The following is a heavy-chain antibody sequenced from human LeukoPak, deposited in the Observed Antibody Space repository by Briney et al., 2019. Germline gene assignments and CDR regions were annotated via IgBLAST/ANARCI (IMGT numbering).Heavy chain of an antibody. Sequence: SETLSLTCTVSGVSIRSGSYYWSWIRQPAGKGLEWIGRIYTSGTTNYNPSLKSRVTISVDTSKNQFSLKLSSVTAADTAVYYCAAELLYGSGSYEDYWGQGTLVTVSS. J-gene: IGHJ4*02. V-gene: IGHV4-61*02. D-gene: IGHD3-10*01. CDR3: AAELLYGSGSYEDY. CDR2: IYTSGTT. CDR1: GVSIRSGSYY.